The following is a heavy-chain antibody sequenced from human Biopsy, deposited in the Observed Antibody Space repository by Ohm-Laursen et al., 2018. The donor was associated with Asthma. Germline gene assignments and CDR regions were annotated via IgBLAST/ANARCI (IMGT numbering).Heavy chain of an antibody. CDR2: IAVGRGKT. Sequence: VSSVKVSCKTSGFTFYNSAVQWARQARGQGLEWMGMIAVGRGKTIYAQSFQDRVTFTRDLSTGTASMELSSLRTEDTAVYYCARDSYSSGLYDDFESWGQGTLVTVSS. J-gene: IGHJ4*02. V-gene: IGHV1-58*01. CDR1: GFTFYNSA. D-gene: IGHD6-19*01. CDR3: ARDSYSSGLYDDFES.